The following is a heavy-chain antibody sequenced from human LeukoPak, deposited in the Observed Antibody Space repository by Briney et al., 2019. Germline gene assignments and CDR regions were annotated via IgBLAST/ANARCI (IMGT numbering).Heavy chain of an antibody. CDR2: ISGSGGST. D-gene: IGHD1-26*01. Sequence: PGGSLRLSCAASGFTFSSYAMSWVRQAPGRGLEWVSAISGSGGSTYYADSVKGRFTISRDNSKNTLYLQMNSLRAEDTAVYYSAKHHRGASYTFLDYWGQGTLVTVSS. V-gene: IGHV3-23*01. J-gene: IGHJ4*02. CDR1: GFTFSSYA. CDR3: AKHHRGASYTFLDY.